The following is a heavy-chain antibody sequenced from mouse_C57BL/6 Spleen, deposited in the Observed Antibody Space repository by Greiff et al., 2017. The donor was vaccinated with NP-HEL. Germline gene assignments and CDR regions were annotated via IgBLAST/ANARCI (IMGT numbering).Heavy chain of an antibody. CDR2: IHPNSGST. J-gene: IGHJ2*01. D-gene: IGHD1-1*01. CDR3: ARGKDIYYSDY. V-gene: IGHV1-64*01. CDR1: GYTFTSYW. Sequence: QVQLQQPGAELVKPGASVKLSCKASGYTFTSYWMHWVKQRPGQGLEWIGMIHPNSGSTNYNEKFKGKATLTVDKSSSTAYMQLSSLTSEDSAVYYCARGKDIYYSDYWGQGTTLTVAS.